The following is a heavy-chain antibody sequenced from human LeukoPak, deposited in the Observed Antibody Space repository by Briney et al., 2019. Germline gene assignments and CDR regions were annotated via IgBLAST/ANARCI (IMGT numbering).Heavy chain of an antibody. Sequence: GGSLRLSCAASGFTFSSYGMHWARQAPGKGLEWVAFIRYDGSNKYYADPVKSRFTISRDNSKNTLYLQMNSLRAEDTAVYYCAKDAYEGMGGDAFHWGQGTLVTVSS. V-gene: IGHV3-30*02. CDR2: IRYDGSNK. CDR3: AKDAYEGMGGDAFH. D-gene: IGHD2-21*02. CDR1: GFTFSSYG. J-gene: IGHJ4*02.